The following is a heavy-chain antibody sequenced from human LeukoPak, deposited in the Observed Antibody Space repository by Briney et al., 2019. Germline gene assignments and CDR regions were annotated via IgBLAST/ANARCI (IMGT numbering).Heavy chain of an antibody. Sequence: ASVKISCKASGYTFTTYGISWVRQAPGQGLEWMGWISAYNGNTNYAQKLQGRVTMTTDTSTSTAYMELRSLRSDDTAVYYCARVFHDSSGYYPYYFDYWGQGTLVTVSS. CDR1: GYTFTTYG. CDR3: ARVFHDSSGYYPYYFDY. V-gene: IGHV1-18*01. D-gene: IGHD3-22*01. J-gene: IGHJ4*02. CDR2: ISAYNGNT.